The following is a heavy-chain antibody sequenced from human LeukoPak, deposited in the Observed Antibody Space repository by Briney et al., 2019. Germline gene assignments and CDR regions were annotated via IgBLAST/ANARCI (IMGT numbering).Heavy chain of an antibody. CDR3: VRPIDSGSYYFDY. Sequence: ASVKVSCKASGYTFTSYGVSWVRQAPGQGLEWMGWINPYNGNTNYVQKLQGRVTMTTDTSTSTAYLELRSLRSDDTAVYFCVRPIDSGSYYFDYWGQGTLVTVSS. CDR1: GYTFTSYG. V-gene: IGHV1-18*01. J-gene: IGHJ4*02. D-gene: IGHD1-26*01. CDR2: INPYNGNT.